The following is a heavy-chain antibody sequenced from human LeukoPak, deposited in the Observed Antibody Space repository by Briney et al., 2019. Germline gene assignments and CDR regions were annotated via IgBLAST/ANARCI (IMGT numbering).Heavy chain of an antibody. Sequence: GGSLRLSCAASEFTFSDYYMSWIRQAPGKGLEWVSYISSSGCTIYYADSVKGRFTISRDNAKNSLYLQMNSLRAEDTAVYYCARLISSEHYFDYWGQGTLVTVSS. CDR1: EFTFSDYY. J-gene: IGHJ4*02. CDR3: ARLISSEHYFDY. D-gene: IGHD2/OR15-2a*01. CDR2: ISSSGCTI. V-gene: IGHV3-11*04.